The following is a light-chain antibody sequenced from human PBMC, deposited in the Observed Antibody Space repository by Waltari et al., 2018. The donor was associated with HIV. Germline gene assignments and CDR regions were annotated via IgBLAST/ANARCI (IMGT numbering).Light chain of an antibody. J-gene: IGKJ2*01. Sequence: DIVLTQSPDSLAVSLGERATINCKSSQNVLSTSSKKNFLAWYQQKPGRSPKLLIYWASNRESGVPDRFSGSGSGRNFSLTISSLQAEDVAVYFCQQYYYIPYTFGQGTKLEIK. CDR3: QQYYYIPYT. CDR1: QNVLSTSSKKNF. CDR2: WAS. V-gene: IGKV4-1*01.